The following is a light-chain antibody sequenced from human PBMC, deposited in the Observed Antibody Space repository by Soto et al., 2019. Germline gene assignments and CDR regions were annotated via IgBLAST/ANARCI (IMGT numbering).Light chain of an antibody. V-gene: IGKV1-17*03. Sequence: DIQMTQSPSAMSASAGDRVIITCRASQGIDNYLAWYQQRPGKVPKRLIYGASTLQSGVPSRFSGSGSGTEFTLTISSLQPEDFATYYCLQHDSYPWTFGQGTKVDIK. CDR1: QGIDNY. J-gene: IGKJ1*01. CDR3: LQHDSYPWT. CDR2: GAS.